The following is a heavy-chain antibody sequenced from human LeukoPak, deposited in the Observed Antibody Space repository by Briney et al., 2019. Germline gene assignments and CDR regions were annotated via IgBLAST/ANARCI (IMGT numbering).Heavy chain of an antibody. Sequence: GGSLRLSCAASGFTFSNYAMHWVRQAPGKGLEWVAVISYVGSNNYYADSVKGRFTISRDNSKNTLYLQMNSLRAEDTAVYYCAKSTLAYCGGDCYSAAFDIWGQGTMVTVSS. CDR3: AKSTLAYCGGDCYSAAFDI. CDR1: GFTFSNYA. D-gene: IGHD2-21*02. V-gene: IGHV3-30*04. CDR2: ISYVGSNN. J-gene: IGHJ3*02.